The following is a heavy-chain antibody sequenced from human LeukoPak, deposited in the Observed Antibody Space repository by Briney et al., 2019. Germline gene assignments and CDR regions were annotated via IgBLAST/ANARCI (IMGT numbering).Heavy chain of an antibody. D-gene: IGHD5-12*01. V-gene: IGHV3-53*01. J-gene: IGHJ4*02. CDR3: ARGRGYRDYDRSLDY. CDR1: GFTVSSNY. CDR2: INSGGNT. Sequence: GGSLTLSCAASGFTVSSNYMNWVRQAQGQGLEWVSVINSGGNTYYADYVKGRFTASRDIAKNTLYVQMNSLRAEDTAIYYCARGRGYRDYDRSLDYWGQGTLVTVSS.